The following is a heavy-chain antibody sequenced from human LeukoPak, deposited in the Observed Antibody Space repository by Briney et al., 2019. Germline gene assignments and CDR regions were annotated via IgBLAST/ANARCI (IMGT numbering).Heavy chain of an antibody. CDR3: AGYDFWSGFPPKA. CDR2: ISSSGSTI. CDR1: GFTFSDYY. V-gene: IGHV3-11*04. Sequence: GGSLRLSRAASGFTFSDYYMSWIRQAPGKGLEWVSYISSSGSTIYYADSVKGRFTISRDNAKNSLYLQMNSLRAEDTAVYYCAGYDFWSGFPPKAWGQGTLVTVSS. D-gene: IGHD3-3*01. J-gene: IGHJ5*02.